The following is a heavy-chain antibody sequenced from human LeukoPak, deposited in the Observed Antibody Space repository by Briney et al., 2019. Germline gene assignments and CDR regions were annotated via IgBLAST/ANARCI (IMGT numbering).Heavy chain of an antibody. D-gene: IGHD3-22*01. V-gene: IGHV1-2*02. CDR1: GYTFSDYY. CDR2: MHPNSGGT. J-gene: IGHJ4*02. CDR3: ASLAHFDGSTYYPDF. Sequence: ASVKVSCKASGYTFSDYYLHWLRQAPGQGLEWMGWMHPNSGGTNYAQKFQGRVTMTRDTSITTAYMDLSRLTSDDTALYYCASLAHFDGSTYYPDFWGQGTLVTVSS.